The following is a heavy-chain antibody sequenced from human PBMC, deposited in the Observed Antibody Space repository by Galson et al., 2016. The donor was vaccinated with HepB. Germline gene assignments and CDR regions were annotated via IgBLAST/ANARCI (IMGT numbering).Heavy chain of an antibody. J-gene: IGHJ4*02. Sequence: SLRLSCAASGFTFSSYGMHWVHQAPGKGLEWVAFTSYDGSNKYYADSVKGRFTISRDNSKNTLYLQMNSLRAEDTAVYYCAKSGRYYGVDHFDYWGQGTLVTVSS. CDR1: GFTFSSYG. CDR2: TSYDGSNK. CDR3: AKSGRYYGVDHFDY. D-gene: IGHD4-17*01. V-gene: IGHV3-30*18.